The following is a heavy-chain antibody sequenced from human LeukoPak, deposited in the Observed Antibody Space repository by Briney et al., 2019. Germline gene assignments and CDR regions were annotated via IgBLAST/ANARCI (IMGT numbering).Heavy chain of an antibody. CDR2: IYYSGST. CDR1: GGSISSGGYY. Sequence: PSETLSLTCTVSGGSISSGGYYWSWIRQHPGKGLEWIGYIYYSGSTNYNPSLKSRVTISVDTSENQFSLKLNSVTAADTAVYYCARDRGSYRFDYWGQGTLVTVSS. J-gene: IGHJ4*02. V-gene: IGHV4-31*03. CDR3: ARDRGSYRFDY. D-gene: IGHD1-26*01.